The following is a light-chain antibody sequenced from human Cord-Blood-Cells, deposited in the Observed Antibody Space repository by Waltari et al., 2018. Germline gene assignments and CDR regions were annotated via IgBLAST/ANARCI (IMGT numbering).Light chain of an antibody. J-gene: IGKJ1*01. CDR2: GAS. V-gene: IGKV3-15*01. CDR3: QQYNNWPRT. CDR1: QSVSSN. Sequence: EIVMTQSPATLSVSPGERATLSCRASQSVSSNLAWYQQKPGQAPRLLIYGASTRATCIPARFSGSGSGTEFTITISSLQSEDFAVYYCQQYNNWPRTFGQGTKVEIK.